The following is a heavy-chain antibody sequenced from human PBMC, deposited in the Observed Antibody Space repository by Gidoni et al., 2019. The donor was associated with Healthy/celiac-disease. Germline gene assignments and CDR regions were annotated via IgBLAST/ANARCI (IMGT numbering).Heavy chain of an antibody. J-gene: IGHJ4*02. CDR1: GFTFSSYS. CDR2: ISSSSSTI. CDR3: ARGYSSGWYGPAQQFDY. V-gene: IGHV3-48*01. Sequence: EVQLVESGGGLVQPGGSLRLSCSASGFTFSSYSMNWVRQAPGKGLEWVSYISSSSSTIYYADSVKGRFTISRDNAKNSLYLQMNSLRAEDTAVYYCARGYSSGWYGPAQQFDYWGQGTLVTVSS. D-gene: IGHD6-19*01.